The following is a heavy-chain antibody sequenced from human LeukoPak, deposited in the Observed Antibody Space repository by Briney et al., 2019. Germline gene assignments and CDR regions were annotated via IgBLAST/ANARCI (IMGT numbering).Heavy chain of an antibody. D-gene: IGHD6-6*01. CDR3: AKTGSSIAARPPDY. CDR2: VYYSGTT. V-gene: IGHV4-39*07. Sequence: SETLSLTCTVSGGSFSSSPYYWGWIRQPRGKGLEWIGSVYYSGTTYYSPSLKSRVTISLDTSKNQFSLRLTSVTAADTAVYYCAKTGSSIAARPPDYWGQGTLVTVSS. J-gene: IGHJ4*02. CDR1: GGSFSSSPYY.